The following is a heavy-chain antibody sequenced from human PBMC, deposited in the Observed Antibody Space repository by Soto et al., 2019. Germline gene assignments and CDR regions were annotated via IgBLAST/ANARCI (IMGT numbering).Heavy chain of an antibody. CDR1: GGSISSGGYY. J-gene: IGHJ5*02. CDR2: IYYSGST. V-gene: IGHV4-61*08. CDR3: ARVPYDFWSDNWFDP. D-gene: IGHD3-3*01. Sequence: SETLSLTCTVSGGSISSGGYYWSWIRQPPGKGLEWIGYIYYSGSTNYNPSLKSRVTISVDTSKNQFSLKLSSVTAAATAVYYCARVPYDFWSDNWFDPWGQGTLVTVSS.